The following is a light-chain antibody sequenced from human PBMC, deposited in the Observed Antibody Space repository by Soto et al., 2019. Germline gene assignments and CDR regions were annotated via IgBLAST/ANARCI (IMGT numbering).Light chain of an antibody. CDR2: GNH. J-gene: IGLJ2*01. Sequence: QSVLTRPPSVSGAPGQRVTISCTGSSSNIGAGYDVHWYQQLPGTAPKLLIYGNHNRPSGVPDRFSGSKSGTSASLAITGLQAEDEADYYCQSYDSSLSGGLFGGGTKLTVL. CDR1: SSNIGAGYD. CDR3: QSYDSSLSGGL. V-gene: IGLV1-40*01.